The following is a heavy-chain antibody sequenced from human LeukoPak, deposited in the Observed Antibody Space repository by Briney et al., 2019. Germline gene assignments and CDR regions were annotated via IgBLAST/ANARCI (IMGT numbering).Heavy chain of an antibody. CDR3: AKDSLWFGELYYYGMDV. V-gene: IGHV3-30*18. D-gene: IGHD3-10*01. CDR2: ISYDGSNK. CDR1: GFTFSSYG. Sequence: GGSLRLSCAASGFTFSSYGMHWVRQAPGKGLEWVAVISYDGSNKYYADSVKGRFTISRDNSKNTLYLQMNSLRAEDTAVYYCAKDSLWFGELYYYGMDVRGQGTTVTVSS. J-gene: IGHJ6*02.